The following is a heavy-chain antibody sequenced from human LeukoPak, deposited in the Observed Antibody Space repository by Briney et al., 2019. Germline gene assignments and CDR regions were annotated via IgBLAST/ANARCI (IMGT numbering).Heavy chain of an antibody. Sequence: SVKVSCKASGGTFISYAISWVRQAPGQGLEWMGRIIPIFGTANYAQKFQGRVTITTDESTSTAYMELSSLRSEDTAVYYCAREGPYGDGAFDIWGQGTMVTVSS. CDR3: AREGPYGDGAFDI. CDR2: IIPIFGTA. CDR1: GGTFISYA. V-gene: IGHV1-69*05. J-gene: IGHJ3*02. D-gene: IGHD4-17*01.